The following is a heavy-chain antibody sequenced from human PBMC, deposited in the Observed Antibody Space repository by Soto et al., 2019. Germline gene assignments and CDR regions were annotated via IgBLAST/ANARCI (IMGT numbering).Heavy chain of an antibody. CDR1: GFTFSDYY. CDR2: ISSSGSTI. V-gene: IGHV3-11*01. CDR3: ARVRSEPAAIGVGWFDP. J-gene: IGHJ5*02. D-gene: IGHD2-2*01. Sequence: GSLRLSCAASGFTFSDYYMSWIRQAPGKGLEWVSYISSSGSTIYYADSVKGRFTISRDNAKNSLYLQMNSLRAEDTAVYYCARVRSEPAAIGVGWFDPWGQGTLVTVSS.